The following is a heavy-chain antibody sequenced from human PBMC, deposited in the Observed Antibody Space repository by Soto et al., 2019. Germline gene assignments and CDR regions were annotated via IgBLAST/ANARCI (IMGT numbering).Heavy chain of an antibody. V-gene: IGHV4-34*01. J-gene: IGHJ4*01. CDR1: GGSSVVVY. CDR3: ARGVLH. CDR2: INHSGST. Sequence: PETLSPTCPVYGGSSVVVYWSWSRQPPGKRLEWIGEINHSGSTNYNPSLKSRVTMSVDTSRSQFSLILNSVTAADTAVYYCARGVLHWGQGTLVTVSS.